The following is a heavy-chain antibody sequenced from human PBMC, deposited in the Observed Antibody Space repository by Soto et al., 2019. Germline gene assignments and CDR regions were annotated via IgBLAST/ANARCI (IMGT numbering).Heavy chain of an antibody. D-gene: IGHD3-9*01. Sequence: ESGGGLVQPGGSLRLSCAASGFTFSSYWMSWVRQAPGKGLEWVANIKQDGSEKYYVDSVKGRFTISRDNAKNSLYLQMNSLRAEDTAVYYCARVRAYYDILTGYHDAFDIWGQGTMVTVSS. V-gene: IGHV3-7*01. J-gene: IGHJ3*02. CDR2: IKQDGSEK. CDR1: GFTFSSYW. CDR3: ARVRAYYDILTGYHDAFDI.